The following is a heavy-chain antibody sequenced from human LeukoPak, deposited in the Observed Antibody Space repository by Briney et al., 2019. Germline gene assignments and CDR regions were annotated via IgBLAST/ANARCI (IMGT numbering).Heavy chain of an antibody. CDR2: SSGHNVYT. V-gene: IGHV1-18*01. J-gene: IGHJ5*02. CDR1: GYTVILFG. CDR3: ARVNDMMTAIHGANSFDL. Sequence: ASVKVSCKASGYTVILFGISWVRQSAGQGPEWIGWSSGHNVYTNYAPDLQGGGTMTRQTSTSPASLELRSMRSDDTAMSYCARVNDMMTAIHGANSFDLWGQGPLVTVSS. D-gene: IGHD2-21*02.